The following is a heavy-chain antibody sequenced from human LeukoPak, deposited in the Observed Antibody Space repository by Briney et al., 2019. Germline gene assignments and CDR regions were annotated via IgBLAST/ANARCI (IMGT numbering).Heavy chain of an antibody. CDR3: AKSGYSYGSDY. J-gene: IGHJ4*02. CDR1: GFTFSSYA. D-gene: IGHD5-18*01. CDR2: ISGSGGST. Sequence: GGSLRLSCAASGFTFSSYAMSWVRQAPGKGLEWVSAISGSGGSTYYADSVRGWFTISRDNSKNTLYLQMNSLRAEDTAVYYCAKSGYSYGSDYWGQGTLVTVSS. V-gene: IGHV3-23*01.